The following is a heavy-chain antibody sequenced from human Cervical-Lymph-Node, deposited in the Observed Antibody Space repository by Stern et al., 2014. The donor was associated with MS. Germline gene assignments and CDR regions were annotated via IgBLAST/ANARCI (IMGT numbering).Heavy chain of an antibody. CDR2: YFWGDDT. J-gene: IGHJ4*02. D-gene: IGHD3-10*01. V-gene: IGHV2-5*02. Sequence: QITLQESGPTLVKPTQALTLTCTFSGFSLTDVGMGVASIRQPPGEALEWLAPYFWGDDTRYSPSLESRLTVTKDTSKSQLVLTMTNLEPVDTATYYCAKCRRSYRDANGSPYYFDHWGQGVLVTVSS. CDR1: GFSLTDVGMG. CDR3: AKCRRSYRDANGSPYYFDH.